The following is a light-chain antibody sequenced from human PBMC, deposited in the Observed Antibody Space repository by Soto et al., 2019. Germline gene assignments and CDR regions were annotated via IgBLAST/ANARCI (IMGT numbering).Light chain of an antibody. J-gene: IGLJ1*01. CDR3: FSYAGSYTYV. V-gene: IGLV2-11*01. Sequence: QSVLTQTRSVSGTPGQSVTISCTGSTSDIGNYNFVSWYQLHPGKAPKLMIYVVTKRPSGVPDRFSGSKSGNTASLSISGLQAEDEADYYCFSYAGSYTYVFGTGTKVTVL. CDR1: TSDIGNYNF. CDR2: VVT.